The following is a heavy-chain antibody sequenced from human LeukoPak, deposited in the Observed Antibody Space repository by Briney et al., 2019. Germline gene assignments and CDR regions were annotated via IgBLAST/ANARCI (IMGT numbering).Heavy chain of an antibody. CDR3: ARDPSPAYYYGSGSYWLGY. CDR2: IIPILGIA. CDR1: GGTFSSYA. V-gene: IGHV1-69*04. D-gene: IGHD3-10*01. Sequence: SVKVSCKASGGTFSSYAISWVRQAPGQGLEWMGRIIPILGIANYAQKFQGRVTITADKSTSTAYMELSSLRSEDTAVYCCARDPSPAYYYGSGSYWLGYWGQGTLVTVSS. J-gene: IGHJ4*02.